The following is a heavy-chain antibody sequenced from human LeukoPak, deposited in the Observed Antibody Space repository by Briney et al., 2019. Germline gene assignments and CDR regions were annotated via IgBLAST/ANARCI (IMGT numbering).Heavy chain of an antibody. D-gene: IGHD3-3*01. V-gene: IGHV1-18*01. CDR3: ASELRFLEWTPRPFDP. J-gene: IGHJ5*02. CDR2: ISAYNGNT. Sequence: ASVKVSCKASGGTFSSYAISWVRQAPGQGLEWMGWISAYNGNTNYAQKLQGRVTMTTDTSTSTAYMELSSLRSEDTAVYYCASELRFLEWTPRPFDPWGQGTLVTVSS. CDR1: GGTFSSYA.